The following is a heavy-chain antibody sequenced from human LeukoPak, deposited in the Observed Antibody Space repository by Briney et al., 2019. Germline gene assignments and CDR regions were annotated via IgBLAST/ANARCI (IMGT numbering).Heavy chain of an antibody. D-gene: IGHD2-2*01. CDR3: ARENIVVVPAATSVGWYFDL. J-gene: IGHJ2*01. V-gene: IGHV4-34*01. Sequence: SETLSLTCAVYGGSFSDYYWSWIRQSPGKGLEWIGEVNPNVNTHDDPSLRSRVTISIDTSKNQFSLKLTSVTAADTAVYYCARENIVVVPAATSVGWYFDLWGRGTLVTVSS. CDR2: VNPNVNT. CDR1: GGSFSDYY.